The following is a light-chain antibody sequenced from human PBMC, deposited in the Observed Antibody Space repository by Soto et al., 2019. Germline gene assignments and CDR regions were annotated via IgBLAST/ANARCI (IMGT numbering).Light chain of an antibody. CDR2: EVS. CDR3: SSYTASTSFIL. Sequence: QSALTQPASVSGSPGQSITISCTGTSSDIGNYNFVFWYQQVPGKAPKAMIYEVSSRPSGVSNRFSGSKSGNTASLTISGLQAEDEAYYYCSSYTASTSFILFGGGTQLTVL. J-gene: IGLJ2*01. V-gene: IGLV2-14*01. CDR1: SSDIGNYNF.